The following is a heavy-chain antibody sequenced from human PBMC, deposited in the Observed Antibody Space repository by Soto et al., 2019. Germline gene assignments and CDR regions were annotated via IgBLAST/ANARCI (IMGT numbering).Heavy chain of an antibody. CDR3: ARVTQGDAFDI. Sequence: SETLSLTCTVSGGSISSGDYYWSWIRQPPGKGLEWIGYIYYSGSTYYNPSLKSRVTISVDASKNQFSLKLSSVTAADTAVYYCARVTQGDAFDIWGQGTMVTVSS. J-gene: IGHJ3*02. CDR2: IYYSGST. CDR1: GGSISSGDYY. V-gene: IGHV4-30-4*01.